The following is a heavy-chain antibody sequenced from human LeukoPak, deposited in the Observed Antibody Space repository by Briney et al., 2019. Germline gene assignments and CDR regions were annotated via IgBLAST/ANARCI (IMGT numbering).Heavy chain of an antibody. CDR2: ISGSGTTT. D-gene: IGHD2-2*01. CDR3: AKSDCSVISCYVLDY. V-gene: IGHV3-23*01. Sequence: GGSLRLSCAASGFTFTNYAMSWVRQAPGKGGQWVAGISGSGTTTEYADSVRGGFTISKENSKNTLYLQMSSLAADDTAVYYCAKSDCSVISCYVLDYWGQGTVVTVSS. CDR1: GFTFTNYA. J-gene: IGHJ4*02.